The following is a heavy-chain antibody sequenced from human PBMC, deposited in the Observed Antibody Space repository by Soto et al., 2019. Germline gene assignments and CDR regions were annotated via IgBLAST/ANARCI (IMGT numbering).Heavy chain of an antibody. CDR3: AQLYGDYTPEYFQH. CDR1: GFSLSNARMG. CDR2: IFSNDEK. D-gene: IGHD4-17*01. Sequence: QVTLKESGPVLVKPTETLTLTCTVSGFSLSNARMGVSWIRQPPGKALEWLAHIFSNDEKSYSTSLKSRLIISKDTSKSQVVLTMTNMDPVDTATYYCAQLYGDYTPEYFQHWGQGTLVTVSS. J-gene: IGHJ1*01. V-gene: IGHV2-26*01.